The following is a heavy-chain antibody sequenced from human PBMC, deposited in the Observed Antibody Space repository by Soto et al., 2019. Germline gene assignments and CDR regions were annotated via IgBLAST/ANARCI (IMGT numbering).Heavy chain of an antibody. V-gene: IGHV4-34*01. CDR2: INHSGST. D-gene: IGHD3-3*01. J-gene: IGHJ4*02. CDR1: GGSFSGYY. Sequence: SETLSLTCAVYGGSFSGYYWSWIRQPPGKGLEWIGEINHSGSTNYNPSLKSRVTISVETSKNQFSLKLSSVTAADTAVYYCARHDFWSGYYTAYLDYWGQGTLVTVSS. CDR3: ARHDFWSGYYTAYLDY.